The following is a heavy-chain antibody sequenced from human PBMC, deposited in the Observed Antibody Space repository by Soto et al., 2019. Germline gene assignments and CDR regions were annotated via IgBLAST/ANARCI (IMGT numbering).Heavy chain of an antibody. CDR3: ARDGVRYSSGWGRNYYYYGMDV. V-gene: IGHV3-30*03. CDR1: GFTFSSYG. Sequence: PGGSLRLSCAASGFTFSSYGMHWVRQAPGKGLEWVAVISYDGSNKYYADSVKGRFTISRDNSKNTLYLQMNSLRAEDTAVYYCARDGVRYSSGWGRNYYYYGMDVWGQGTTVTVSS. J-gene: IGHJ6*02. D-gene: IGHD6-19*01. CDR2: ISYDGSNK.